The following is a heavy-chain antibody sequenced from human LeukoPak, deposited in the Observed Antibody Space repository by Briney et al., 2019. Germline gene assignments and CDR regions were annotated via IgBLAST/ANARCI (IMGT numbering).Heavy chain of an antibody. V-gene: IGHV1-46*01. J-gene: IGHJ6*03. D-gene: IGHD2-8*02. CDR1: GDTFTTDY. CDR3: AREGWGNYYMDV. CDR2: SNPSGGST. Sequence: ASVKVSCKASGDTFTTDYIHWVRQGPRQGPEWMGVSNPSGGSTTNAQKFQGRVTMTRDTSINTGYMELSGLTFDDTAVYYCAREGWGNYYMDVWGKGTTVTVSS.